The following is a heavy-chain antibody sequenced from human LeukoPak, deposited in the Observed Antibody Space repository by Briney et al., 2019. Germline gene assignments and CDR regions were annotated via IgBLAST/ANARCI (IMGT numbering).Heavy chain of an antibody. J-gene: IGHJ4*02. CDR2: MNPNSGNT. D-gene: IGHD2-21*02. Sequence: ASVKVSCKASGYTFTSYGINWVRQATGQGLEWMGWMNPNSGNTGYAQKFQGRVTMTRNTSISTAYMELSSLRSEDTAVYYCARGPLRRGVVTARWNYFDYWGQGTLVTVSS. CDR3: ARGPLRRGVVTARWNYFDY. V-gene: IGHV1-8*02. CDR1: GYTFTSYG.